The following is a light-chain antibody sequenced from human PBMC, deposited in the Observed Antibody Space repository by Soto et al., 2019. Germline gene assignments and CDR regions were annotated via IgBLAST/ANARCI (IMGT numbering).Light chain of an antibody. CDR3: QQYGSSPT. V-gene: IGKV3-20*01. J-gene: IGKJ5*01. Sequence: EIVLTQSPGTLSLSPGERNTLSCRAILSVSSSYLAWYQQKPGQAPRLLIYGASSRATGIPDRFSGSGSGTDFTLTISRLEPEDFAVYYCQQYGSSPTFGQGTRLEIK. CDR1: LSVSSSY. CDR2: GAS.